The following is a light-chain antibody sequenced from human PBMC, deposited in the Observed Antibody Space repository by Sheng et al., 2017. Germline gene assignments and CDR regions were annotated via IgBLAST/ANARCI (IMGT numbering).Light chain of an antibody. Sequence: DIQMTQSPSSLSASVGDRVTITCRASQSITSYLNWYQQKPGKAPNLLIYAASSLKVGVPSRFSGSGSGTDFTLTISSLQPEDFATYYCQQTYSTPRTFGPGDRSWRSN. J-gene: IGKJ2*01. CDR2: AAS. V-gene: IGKV1-39*01. CDR1: QSITSY. CDR3: QQTYSTPRT.